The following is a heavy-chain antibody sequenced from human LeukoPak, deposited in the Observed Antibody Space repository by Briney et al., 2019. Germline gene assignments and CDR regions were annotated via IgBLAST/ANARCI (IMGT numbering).Heavy chain of an antibody. J-gene: IGHJ6*03. V-gene: IGHV4-59*01. CDR1: GGSISSYY. Sequence: SETLSLTCTVSGGSISSYYWSWIRQPPGKGLEWIGYIYYSGSTNYNPSLKSRVTISVDTSKNQFSLKLSSVTAEDTAVYYCASTGSGRTTEQGRYYYYYMDVWGKGTTVTVSS. D-gene: IGHD3-10*01. CDR3: ASTGSGRTTEQGRYYYYYMDV. CDR2: IYYSGST.